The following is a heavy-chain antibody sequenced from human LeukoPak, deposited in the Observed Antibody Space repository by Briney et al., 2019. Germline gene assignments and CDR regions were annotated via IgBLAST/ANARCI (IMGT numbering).Heavy chain of an antibody. J-gene: IGHJ4*02. Sequence: GASVKVSCKASGYTFTSYDINWGRQATGQGLEWMGWMNPNSGDTGYAQKFQGRVTMTRNTSISTAYMELSSLRSEDTAVYYCARDRTHSGYSYGLCDYWGQGTLVTVSS. CDR3: ARDRTHSGYSYGLCDY. D-gene: IGHD5-18*01. V-gene: IGHV1-8*01. CDR2: MNPNSGDT. CDR1: GYTFTSYD.